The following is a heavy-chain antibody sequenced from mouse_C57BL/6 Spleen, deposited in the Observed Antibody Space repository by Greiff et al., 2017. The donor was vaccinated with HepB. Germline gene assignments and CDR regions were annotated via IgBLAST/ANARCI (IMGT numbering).Heavy chain of an antibody. V-gene: IGHV1-69*01. CDR1: GYTFTSYW. J-gene: IGHJ4*01. CDR2: IDPSDSYT. CDR3: ARSDGYGAMDY. Sequence: QVQLQQPGAELVMPGASVKLSCKASGYTFTSYWMHWVKQRPGQGLEWIGEIDPSDSYTNYNQKFKGKSTLTVDKSSSTAYMQLSSLTSEDSAVYYCARSDGYGAMDYWGQGTSVTVSS. D-gene: IGHD2-3*01.